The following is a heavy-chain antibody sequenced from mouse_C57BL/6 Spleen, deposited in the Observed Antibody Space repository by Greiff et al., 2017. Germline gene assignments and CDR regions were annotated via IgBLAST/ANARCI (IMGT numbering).Heavy chain of an antibody. D-gene: IGHD2-1*01. CDR2: IRYDGST. CDR1: GYSITSGYY. J-gene: IGHJ4*01. CDR3: ARDLRYGNSYDYAMDY. Sequence: EVHLVESGPGLVKPSQSLSLTCSVTGYSITSGYYWNWIRQFPGNKLEWMGYIRYDGSTNYNPSLKNRISITRDTSKSQFFLKLISVTTEDTATYYCARDLRYGNSYDYAMDYWGQGTSVTVSS. V-gene: IGHV3-6*01.